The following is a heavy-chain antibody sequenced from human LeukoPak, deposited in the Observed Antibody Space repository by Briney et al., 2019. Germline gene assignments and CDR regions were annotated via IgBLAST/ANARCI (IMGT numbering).Heavy chain of an antibody. CDR3: AKDMGTYYYDSSGYYSPRYYFDY. V-gene: IGHV3-23*01. CDR2: ISGSGGST. Sequence: PGGSLRLSCAASGFTFSSYAMSWVRQAPGKGLEWVSAISGSGGSTYYADSVKGRFTISRDNSKNTLYLQMNSLRAEDTAVYYCAKDMGTYYYDSSGYYSPRYYFDYWGQGTLVTVSS. D-gene: IGHD3-22*01. CDR1: GFTFSSYA. J-gene: IGHJ4*02.